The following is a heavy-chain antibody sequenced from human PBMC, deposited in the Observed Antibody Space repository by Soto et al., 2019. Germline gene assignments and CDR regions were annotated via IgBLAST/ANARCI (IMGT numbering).Heavy chain of an antibody. D-gene: IGHD2-2*01. CDR1: GGSFSGYY. CDR3: ARAGPYCSSTSCYRGGYRTPPWYYYYMDV. CDR2: INHSGST. J-gene: IGHJ6*03. Sequence: SETLSLTCAVYGGSFSGYYWSWIRQPPGKGLEWIGEINHSGSTNYNPSLKSRVTISVDTSKNQFSLKLSSVTAADTAVYYCARAGPYCSSTSCYRGGYRTPPWYYYYMDVWGQGTTVTVSS. V-gene: IGHV4-34*01.